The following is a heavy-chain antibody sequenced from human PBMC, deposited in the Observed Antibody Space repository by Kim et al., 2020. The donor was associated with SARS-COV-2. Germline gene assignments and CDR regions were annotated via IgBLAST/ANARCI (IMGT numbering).Heavy chain of an antibody. J-gene: IGHJ6*02. V-gene: IGHV1-8*01. CDR1: GYTFTSYD. CDR3: ARGDTIFGVVSHWEQLYYYGMDV. Sequence: ASVKVSCKASGYTFTSYDINWVRQATGQGLEWMGWMNPNSGNTGYAQKFQGRVTMTRNTSISTAYMELSSLRSEDTAVYYCARGDTIFGVVSHWEQLYYYGMDVWGQGTTVTVSS. CDR2: MNPNSGNT. D-gene: IGHD3-3*01.